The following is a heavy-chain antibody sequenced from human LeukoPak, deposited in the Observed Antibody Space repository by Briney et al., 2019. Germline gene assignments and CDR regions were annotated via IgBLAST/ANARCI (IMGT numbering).Heavy chain of an antibody. CDR1: GFTFSNYA. CDR2: ISGVGSNT. J-gene: IGHJ4*02. Sequence: GGSLRLSCAASGFTFSNYAMTWVRQAPGKGLEWVSVISGVGSNTDYADSVKGRFTISRDNSKNTLSLQMNSLRAEDTAIYYCAKLVGTGTTPPDYWGKGTLVTVSS. D-gene: IGHD1-1*01. CDR3: AKLVGTGTTPPDY. V-gene: IGHV3-23*01.